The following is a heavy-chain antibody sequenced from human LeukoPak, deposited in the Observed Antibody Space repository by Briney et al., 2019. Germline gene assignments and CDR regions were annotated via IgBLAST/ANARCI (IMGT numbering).Heavy chain of an antibody. CDR2: IYYSGST. V-gene: IGHV4-39*01. CDR3: ARRDSVRGNNYYFDY. J-gene: IGHJ4*02. CDR1: GGSISSSSYY. Sequence: PSETLSLTCTVSGGSISSSSYYWGWIRQPPGKGLEWIGSIYYSGSTYYNPSLKSRVTISVDTSKNQFSLKLSSVTAADTAVYYCARRDSVRGNNYYFDYWGQGTLVTVSS. D-gene: IGHD3-10*02.